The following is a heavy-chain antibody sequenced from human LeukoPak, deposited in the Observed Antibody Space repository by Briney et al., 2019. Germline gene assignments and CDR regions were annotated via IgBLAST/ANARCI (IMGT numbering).Heavy chain of an antibody. J-gene: IGHJ6*03. CDR1: GYTFTSYG. CDR2: ISAYNGNT. Sequence: ASVKVSCKASGYTFTSYGISWVRQAPGQGLEWMGWISAYNGNTNYAQKLQGRVTMTTDTSTSTAYMELRSLRSDDTAVYYCARALGGWNYYYYYMDVWGKGTTVTVSS. V-gene: IGHV1-18*01. D-gene: IGHD6-19*01. CDR3: ARALGGWNYYYYYMDV.